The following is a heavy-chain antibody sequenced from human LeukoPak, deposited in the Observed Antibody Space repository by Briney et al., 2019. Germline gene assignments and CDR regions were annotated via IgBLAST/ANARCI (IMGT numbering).Heavy chain of an antibody. CDR3: ARTVFGAYNWFDP. Sequence: PGGSLRLSCAASGFTFSSNWMNWVRQAPGKGLEWVSSISSTSNYINYADSVKGRFTISRDNAKSSLYLQMNSLRVDDTAVYYCARTVFGAYNWFDPWGQGALVTVSS. D-gene: IGHD3-3*01. J-gene: IGHJ5*02. CDR1: GFTFSSNW. CDR2: ISSTSNYI. V-gene: IGHV3-21*01.